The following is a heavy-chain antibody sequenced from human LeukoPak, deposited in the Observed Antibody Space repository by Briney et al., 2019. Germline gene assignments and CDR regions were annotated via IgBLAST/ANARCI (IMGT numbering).Heavy chain of an antibody. CDR3: ARFDHVWETHGMDAFDL. CDR2: IYHSEST. V-gene: IGHV4-38-2*01. J-gene: IGHJ3*01. D-gene: IGHD3-16*01. CDR1: GYSISRGYS. Sequence: PSETLSLTCGVSGYSISRGYSWGWIRQPPGKGLXWXXNIYHSESTHYNPSLKSLVTISPDTSKNQFSLKLTSVTASDTAVYYCARFDHVWETHGMDAFDLWGQGTMVTVSS.